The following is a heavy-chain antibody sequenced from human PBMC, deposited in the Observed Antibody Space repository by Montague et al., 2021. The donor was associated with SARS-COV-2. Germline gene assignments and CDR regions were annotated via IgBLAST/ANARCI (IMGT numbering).Heavy chain of an antibody. D-gene: IGHD3-9*01. J-gene: IGHJ4*02. CDR3: AKDLHYDILTGYWDY. CDR2: ISGSGGST. CDR1: GFTFSSYA. V-gene: IGHV3-23*01. Sequence: SLRRSCAASGFTFSSYAMSWVRQAPGKGLEWVSAISGSGGSTYYADSVKGRFTISRDNSKNTLYLQMNSLRAEDTAVYYCAKDLHYDILTGYWDYWGQGTLVTGSS.